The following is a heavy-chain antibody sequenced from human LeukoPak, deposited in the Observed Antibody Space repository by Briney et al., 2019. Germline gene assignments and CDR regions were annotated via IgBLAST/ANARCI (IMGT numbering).Heavy chain of an antibody. V-gene: IGHV3-23*01. Sequence: GGSLRLSCAASGFTFSSYAMSWVRQAPGKGLEWVSAISGSGGSTYYADSVKGRFTISRDNSKNTLYLQMNSLRAEDTAVYYCAKNQQYCSGGSCYAMEQDFDYWGQGTLVTVSS. D-gene: IGHD2-15*01. J-gene: IGHJ4*02. CDR1: GFTFSSYA. CDR2: ISGSGGST. CDR3: AKNQQYCSGGSCYAMEQDFDY.